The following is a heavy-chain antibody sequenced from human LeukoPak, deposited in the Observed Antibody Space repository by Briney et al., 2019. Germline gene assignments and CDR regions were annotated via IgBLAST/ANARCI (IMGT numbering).Heavy chain of an antibody. J-gene: IGHJ4*02. CDR2: INHSGST. CDR1: GGSFSGYY. Sequence: PSETLSPTCAVYGGSFSGYYWSWIRQPPGKGLEWIGEINHSGSTNYNPSLKSRVTISVDTSKNQFSLKLGSVTAADTAVYYCARHVQVSSVDYWGQGTLVTVSS. CDR3: ARHVQVSSVDY. D-gene: IGHD1-14*01. V-gene: IGHV4-34*01.